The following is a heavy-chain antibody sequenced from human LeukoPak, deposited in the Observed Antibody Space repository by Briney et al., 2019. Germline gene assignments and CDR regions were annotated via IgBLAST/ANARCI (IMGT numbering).Heavy chain of an antibody. D-gene: IGHD1-1*01. CDR1: GDSVSNTNAA. J-gene: IGHJ3*01. CDR3: ARVEVPVGHDVFRF. V-gene: IGHV6-1*01. CDR2: TYYRSRWHY. Sequence: SQTLSLTCAISGDSVSNTNAAWNWLRRSPSRGLEWLGRTYYRSRWHYDYAPSLQNRIVINPDTSRNQFSLQLNSMTPDDAAVYYCARVEVPVGHDVFRFWGQGIVVTVSS.